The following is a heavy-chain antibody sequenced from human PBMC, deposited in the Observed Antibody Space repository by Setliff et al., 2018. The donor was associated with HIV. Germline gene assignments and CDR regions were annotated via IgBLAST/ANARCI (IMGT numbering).Heavy chain of an antibody. V-gene: IGHV4-28*01. Sequence: PLETLSLTCVVSGYSISSSYWWGWIRQPPGKGLEWIGWIGYIYKGGSTYYNPSLKSRVTMSEDTSKNQFSLKLRSVTAVDTAVYYCARSALWFGEADWYFDLWGRGTLVTVSS. CDR2: IYKGGST. D-gene: IGHD3-10*01. J-gene: IGHJ2*01. CDR3: ARSALWFGEADWYFDL. CDR1: GYSISSSYW.